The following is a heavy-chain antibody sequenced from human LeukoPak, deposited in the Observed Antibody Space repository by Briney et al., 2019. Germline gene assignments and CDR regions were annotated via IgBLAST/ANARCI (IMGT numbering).Heavy chain of an antibody. V-gene: IGHV4-59*01. CDR1: GGSISSYY. CDR2: IYYSGST. J-gene: IGHJ3*02. CDR3: ARVFGSQGAFDI. D-gene: IGHD3-3*01. Sequence: SETLSLTCTVSGGSISSYYWSWIRQPPGKGLEWIGYIYYSGSTNYNPSLKSRVTISVDTSKDQFSLKLSSVTAADTAVYYCARVFGSQGAFDIWGQGTMVTVSS.